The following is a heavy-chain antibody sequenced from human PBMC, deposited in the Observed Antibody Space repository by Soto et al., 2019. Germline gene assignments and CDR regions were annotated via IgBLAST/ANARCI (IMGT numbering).Heavy chain of an antibody. CDR3: ASTKDRAWAFDY. CDR2: ISGSGTNT. D-gene: IGHD7-27*01. CDR1: GLTFSSHA. V-gene: IGHV3-23*01. J-gene: IGHJ4*02. Sequence: HPGGSLRLSCAASGLTFSSHAMSWVRQAPGKGLEWVSAISGSGTNTYYADSVQGRFTISRDNFKNTLYLQMNSLRAEDTAVYYCASTKDRAWAFDYWRQGTLVTVSS.